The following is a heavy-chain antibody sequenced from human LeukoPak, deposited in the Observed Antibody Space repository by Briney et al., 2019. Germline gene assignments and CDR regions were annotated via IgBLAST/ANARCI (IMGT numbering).Heavy chain of an antibody. CDR1: GFTFSSYG. CDR2: IRYDGSNK. Sequence: GGSLRLSRAASGFTFSSYGMHWVRQAPGKGLEWVAFIRYDGSNKYYADSVKGRFTISRDNSKNTLYLQMNSLRAEDTAVYYCAKPPEPYCSSTSCQRVYYYYYMDVWGKGTTVTVSS. V-gene: IGHV3-30*02. CDR3: AKPPEPYCSSTSCQRVYYYYYMDV. J-gene: IGHJ6*03. D-gene: IGHD2-2*01.